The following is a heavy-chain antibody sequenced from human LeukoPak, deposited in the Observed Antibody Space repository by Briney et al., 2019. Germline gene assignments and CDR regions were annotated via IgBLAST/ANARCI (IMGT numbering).Heavy chain of an antibody. D-gene: IGHD6-13*01. CDR2: IYYSGST. J-gene: IGHJ4*02. CDR1: CGSISSSSYY. CDR3: ARQRTSSWLDS. Sequence: SETLSLTCTVSCGSISSSSYYWGWIRQPPGKGLEWIGSIYYSGSTYYNPSLKSRVTISVDTSKNQFSLKVSSVTAADTAVYYCARQRTSSWLDSWGQGTLVTVSS. V-gene: IGHV4-39*01.